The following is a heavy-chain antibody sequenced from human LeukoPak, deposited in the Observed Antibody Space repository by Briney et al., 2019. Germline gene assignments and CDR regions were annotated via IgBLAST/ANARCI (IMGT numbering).Heavy chain of an antibody. CDR2: IYYSGST. CDR1: GGSISSYY. D-gene: IGHD1-26*01. CDR3: ARGSGSYRRAGFDY. J-gene: IGHJ4*02. V-gene: IGHV4-59*01. Sequence: PSETLSLTYTVSGGSISSYYWSWIRQPPGKGLEWIGYIYYSGSTYSNPSLKSRVTISVDTSKNQLSLKLTSVTAADTAVYYCARGSGSYRRAGFDYWGQGTLVTVSS.